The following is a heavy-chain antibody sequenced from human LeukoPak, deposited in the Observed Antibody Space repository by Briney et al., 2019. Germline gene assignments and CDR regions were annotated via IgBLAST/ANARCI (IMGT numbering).Heavy chain of an antibody. J-gene: IGHJ5*02. CDR3: ARPALDCTNGACGAFDP. V-gene: IGHV4-39*01. CDR1: GGSISSSSYY. D-gene: IGHD2-8*01. CDR2: IYYSGST. Sequence: PSETLSLTCTVSGGSISSSSYYWGWIRQPPGKGLEWIGSIYYSGSTYYNPSLKSRVTISVDTSKNQFSLKLSSVTAADTAVYYCARPALDCTNGACGAFDPWGQGTLVTVSS.